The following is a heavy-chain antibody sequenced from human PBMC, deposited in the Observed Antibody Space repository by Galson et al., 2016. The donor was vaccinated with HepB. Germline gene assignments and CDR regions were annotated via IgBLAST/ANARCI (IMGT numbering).Heavy chain of an antibody. CDR2: IFHSGST. CDR1: GDSISSSHW. Sequence: SETLSLTCAVSGDSISSSHWWSWVRQPPGKTLEWIGEIFHSGSTNYNPSLQSRVTISADKSKNQFSLRLSSVTAADTAIYFCTRGYGDYRNFFDYWGQGILVTVSS. V-gene: IGHV4-4*02. J-gene: IGHJ4*02. CDR3: TRGYGDYRNFFDY. D-gene: IGHD4-17*01.